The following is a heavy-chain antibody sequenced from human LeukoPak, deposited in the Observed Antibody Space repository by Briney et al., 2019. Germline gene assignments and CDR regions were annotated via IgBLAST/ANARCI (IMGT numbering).Heavy chain of an antibody. Sequence: GGSLRLSCAASGFAFSSYEMNWVRQAPGKGLEWVSYISSSGSTIFNADSVKGRFTISRDNAKNLLYLQMNSLRAEDTAVYYCARPYSTVTLLYWGQGTLVTVSS. CDR2: ISSSGSTI. J-gene: IGHJ4*02. CDR3: ARPYSTVTLLY. D-gene: IGHD4-17*01. CDR1: GFAFSSYE. V-gene: IGHV3-48*03.